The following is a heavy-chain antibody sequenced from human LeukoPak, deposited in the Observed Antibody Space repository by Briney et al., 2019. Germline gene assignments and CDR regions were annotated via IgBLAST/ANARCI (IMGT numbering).Heavy chain of an antibody. Sequence: SETLSLTCTVSGGSISSYYWSWIRQPPGKGLEWIGYIYYSGNTNYNPSLKSRVTITVDTSKNQFSLKLSSVTAADTAVYYCARDHITMVRGVILGNWFDPWGQGTLVTVSS. CDR2: IYYSGNT. CDR1: GGSISSYY. D-gene: IGHD3-10*01. V-gene: IGHV4-59*01. J-gene: IGHJ5*02. CDR3: ARDHITMVRGVILGNWFDP.